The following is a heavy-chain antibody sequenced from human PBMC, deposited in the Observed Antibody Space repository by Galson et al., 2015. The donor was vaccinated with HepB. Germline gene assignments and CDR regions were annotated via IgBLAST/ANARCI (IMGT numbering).Heavy chain of an antibody. J-gene: IGHJ4*02. CDR1: GFTFDDYA. V-gene: IGHV3-9*01. CDR3: AKAPGYSSSWYFDY. CDR2: ISWNSGSI. Sequence: SLRLSCAASGFTFDDYAMHWVRQAPGKGLEWVSGISWNSGSIGYADSVKGRFTISRDNAKNSLYLQMNSLRAEDTALYYCAKAPGYSSSWYFDYWGQGTLVTVSS. D-gene: IGHD6-13*01.